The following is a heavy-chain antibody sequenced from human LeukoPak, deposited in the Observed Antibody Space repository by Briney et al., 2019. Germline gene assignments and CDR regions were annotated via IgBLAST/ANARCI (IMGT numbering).Heavy chain of an antibody. CDR1: GFTFSNAW. CDR3: TTAAEYNYDSSAYYQCDY. J-gene: IGHJ4*02. D-gene: IGHD3-22*01. CDR2: IKSKTDGGTT. Sequence: PGGSLRLSCAASGFTFSNAWMSWVRQAPGKGLEWVGRIKSKTDGGTTDYAAPVKGRFTISRDDSKNTVYLQMNSLRAEDTAVYYCTTAAEYNYDSSAYYQCDYWGQGTLVTVSS. V-gene: IGHV3-15*01.